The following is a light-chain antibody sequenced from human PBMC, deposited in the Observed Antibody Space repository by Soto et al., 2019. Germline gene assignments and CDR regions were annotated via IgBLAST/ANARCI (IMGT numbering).Light chain of an antibody. CDR3: QQSYSTPRP. J-gene: IGKJ2*01. V-gene: IGKV1-39*01. Sequence: DIQMTQSPASLSASVGDRVTITCRASQSISSYLNWYQQKPGKAPKLLIYAASSLQSGVPSRFSGSGSGTEFTLTISSLQPADFAPYYCQQSYSTPRPFGQGTKLEIK. CDR2: AAS. CDR1: QSISSY.